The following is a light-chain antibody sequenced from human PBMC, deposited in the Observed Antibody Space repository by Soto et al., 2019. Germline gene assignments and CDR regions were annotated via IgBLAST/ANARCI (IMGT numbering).Light chain of an antibody. CDR3: QQRSNWPFFT. CDR1: QSVSSY. V-gene: IGKV3-11*01. J-gene: IGKJ3*01. Sequence: EIVLTQSPATLSLSPGERATLSCRASQSVSSYLAWYQQKPGQAPRLLIYVASNRATGIPARFSGSGSGTDFTLTISSLEPEDFAVYYCQQRSNWPFFTFGPGTKVDIK. CDR2: VAS.